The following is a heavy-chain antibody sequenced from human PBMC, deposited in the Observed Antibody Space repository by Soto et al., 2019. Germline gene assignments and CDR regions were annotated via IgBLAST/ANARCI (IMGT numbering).Heavy chain of an antibody. Sequence: QVQLQESGPGLVKPSQTLSLTCTVSGGSISSGGYYWSWIRQHPGKGLEWIGYIDYSGRTYYNPSRKSRFTISVDTSKDQFSLKLSSVTAADTAVYYCSRDVEGCFSSWVGFDPWGQGTLVTVSS. CDR3: SRDVEGCFSSWVGFDP. D-gene: IGHD3-16*01. V-gene: IGHV4-31*03. J-gene: IGHJ5*02. CDR1: GGSISSGGYY. CDR2: IDYSGRT.